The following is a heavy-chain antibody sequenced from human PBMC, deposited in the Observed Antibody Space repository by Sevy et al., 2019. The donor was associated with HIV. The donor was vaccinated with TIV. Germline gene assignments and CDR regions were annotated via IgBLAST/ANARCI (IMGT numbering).Heavy chain of an antibody. CDR1: RGSIRSYY. CDR2: IYYSGRT. V-gene: IGHV4-59*01. Sequence: SETLSLTCSVSRGSIRSYYWTWIRQPPGKGLEFVGYIYYSGRTNYNPSLRSRVTISVDSSKSQFSLRVSSVTAADTAVYYCARTAAVLGRAFDIWGQGTMVTVSS. D-gene: IGHD6-25*01. J-gene: IGHJ3*02. CDR3: ARTAAVLGRAFDI.